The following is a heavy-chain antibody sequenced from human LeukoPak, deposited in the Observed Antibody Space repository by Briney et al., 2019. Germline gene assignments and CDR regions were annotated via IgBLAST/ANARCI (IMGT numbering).Heavy chain of an antibody. D-gene: IGHD6-13*01. CDR1: GGTFSSNE. CDR3: ARWASIFSDSNWYAPLDY. J-gene: IGHJ4*02. V-gene: IGHV1-69*11. Sequence: ASVKVSCKASGGTFSSNEISWVRQAPGQGLEWMGRIIPNLGTANYAQSFQGRVTITADESTSTAYMELSSLRSEDTAVYFCARWASIFSDSNWYAPLDYWGQGTLVTVSS. CDR2: IIPNLGTA.